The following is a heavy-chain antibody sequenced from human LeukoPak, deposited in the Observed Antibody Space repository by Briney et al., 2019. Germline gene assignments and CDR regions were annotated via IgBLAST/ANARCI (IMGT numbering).Heavy chain of an antibody. CDR2: MNPNSGNT. J-gene: IGHJ4*02. V-gene: IGHV1-8*01. CDR3: ARGDGGYYDSSGYSPFDY. D-gene: IGHD3-22*01. Sequence: ASVKVSCKPSGYTFTSYDINWVRQATGQGLEWMGWMNPNSGNTGYAQKFQGRVTMTRNTSTSTAYMELSSLRSEDTAVYYCARGDGGYYDSSGYSPFDYWGQGTLVTVSS. CDR1: GYTFTSYD.